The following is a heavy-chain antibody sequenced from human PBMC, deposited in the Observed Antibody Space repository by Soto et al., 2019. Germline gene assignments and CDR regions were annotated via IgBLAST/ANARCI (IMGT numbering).Heavy chain of an antibody. CDR3: ARGGQDFWSGPFDY. J-gene: IGHJ4*02. V-gene: IGHV4-4*07. D-gene: IGHD3-3*01. Sequence: SETLSLTCTVSGGSISNYFRNWIRQPAGKGLEWIGRIDNSGSTNYNPSLKSRITMSADTSRNQFSLKLNSVTAADTAVYYCARGGQDFWSGPFDYWGQGALVTVSS. CDR2: IDNSGST. CDR1: GGSISNYF.